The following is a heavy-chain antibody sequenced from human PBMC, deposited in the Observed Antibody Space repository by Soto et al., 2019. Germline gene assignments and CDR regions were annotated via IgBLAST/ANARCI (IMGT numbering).Heavy chain of an antibody. CDR1: GFTFSSYA. J-gene: IGHJ2*01. Sequence: EVQLLESGGGLVQPGGSLRLSCAASGFTFSSYAMNWVRQAPGKGLVWVSVISGSGGSTYYADAVKGRFTISRDNSKRAPYRQRHSLRAEATAGYSCAGRTVGCVFDLWGRGTLVTVSS. V-gene: IGHV3-23*01. D-gene: IGHD4-17*01. CDR2: ISGSGGST. CDR3: AGRTVGCVFDL.